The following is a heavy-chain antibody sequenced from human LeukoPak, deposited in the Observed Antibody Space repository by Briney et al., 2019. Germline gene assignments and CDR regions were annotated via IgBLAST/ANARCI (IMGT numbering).Heavy chain of an antibody. CDR2: VSSNGAST. CDR1: GFTFSNYP. Sequence: GGSLRLSCAASGFTFSNYPMHWVRQAPGKGLESVSAVSSNGASTYYENSVKDRFIVSRDNSKNTLYLQLGSLRAEGTAVYYCAREISRGFDIWGQGTMVTASS. V-gene: IGHV3-64*01. J-gene: IGHJ3*02. CDR3: AREISRGFDI. D-gene: IGHD2/OR15-2a*01.